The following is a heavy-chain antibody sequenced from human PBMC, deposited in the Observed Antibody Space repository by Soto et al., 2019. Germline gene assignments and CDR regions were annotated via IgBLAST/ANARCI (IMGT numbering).Heavy chain of an antibody. D-gene: IGHD4-4*01. Sequence: SETLSLTCTVSGGSISSSSYYWGWIRQPPGKGLEWIGSIYYSGSTYYNPSLKSRVTISVDTSKNQFSLKLSSVTAADTAVYYCARHKHSNPFNTFDYWGQGTLVTVSS. J-gene: IGHJ4*02. CDR3: ARHKHSNPFNTFDY. CDR1: GGSISSSSYY. V-gene: IGHV4-39*01. CDR2: IYYSGST.